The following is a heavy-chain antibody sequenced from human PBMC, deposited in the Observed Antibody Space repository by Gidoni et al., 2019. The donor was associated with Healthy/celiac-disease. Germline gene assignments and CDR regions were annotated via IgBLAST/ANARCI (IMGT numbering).Heavy chain of an antibody. D-gene: IGHD1-26*01. CDR2: ISPAGRSP. J-gene: IGHJ3*01. Sequence: EVQLLESGGGSVQPGGSLRLSCAVSGFTFSNYAMNWVRQAPGQGLAWVSAISPAGRSPYYADSVKGRFTISRDNSKNTLFLEMNNLRAEDTAVYYCTRDGKFRTDGFDVWGPGSMVTVSS. CDR3: TRDGKFRTDGFDV. V-gene: IGHV3-23*03. CDR1: GFTFSNYA.